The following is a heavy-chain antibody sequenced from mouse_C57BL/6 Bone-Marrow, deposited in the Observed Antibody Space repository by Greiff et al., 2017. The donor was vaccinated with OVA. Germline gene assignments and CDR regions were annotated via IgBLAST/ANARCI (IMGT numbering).Heavy chain of an antibody. V-gene: IGHV1-26*01. D-gene: IGHD1-1*01. CDR3: ARDYGSSPDY. Sequence: VQLQQSGPELVKPGASVKISCKASGYTFTDYYMNWVQQSHGKSLEWIGDINPNNGGTSYNQKFKGKATLTVDKSSSTAYMELRSLTSEDSAVYYCARDYGSSPDYWGQGTTLTVSS. J-gene: IGHJ2*01. CDR1: GYTFTDYY. CDR2: INPNNGGT.